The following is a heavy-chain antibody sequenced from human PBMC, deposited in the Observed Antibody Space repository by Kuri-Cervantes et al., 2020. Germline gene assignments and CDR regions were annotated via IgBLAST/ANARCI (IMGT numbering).Heavy chain of an antibody. Sequence: GGSLRLSCAASGFTFSSYEMNWVRQAPGKGLEWVSYISGSGTTKYYADSVKGRFTISRDNAKNSLYLQMNSPRAEDTAVYYCAKGGNSCGSTSCHSSYWYSDLWGRGTLVTVSS. CDR2: ISGSGTTK. D-gene: IGHD2-2*01. CDR3: AKGGNSCGSTSCHSSYWYSDL. CDR1: GFTFSSYE. V-gene: IGHV3-48*03. J-gene: IGHJ2*01.